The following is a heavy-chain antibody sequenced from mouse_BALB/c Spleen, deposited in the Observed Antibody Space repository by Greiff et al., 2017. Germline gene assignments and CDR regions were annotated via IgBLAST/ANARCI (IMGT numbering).Heavy chain of an antibody. CDR3: ARLGRGYYAMDY. CDR1: GYTFTSYW. V-gene: IGHV1S81*02. J-gene: IGHJ4*01. Sequence: VQLQQPGAELVKPGASVKLSCKASGYTFTSYWMHWVKQRPGQGLEWIGEINPSNGRTNYNEKFTSKATLTVDKSSSTAYMQLSSLTSEDSAVYYCARLGRGYYAMDYWGQGTSVTVSS. CDR2: INPSNGRT. D-gene: IGHD4-1*01.